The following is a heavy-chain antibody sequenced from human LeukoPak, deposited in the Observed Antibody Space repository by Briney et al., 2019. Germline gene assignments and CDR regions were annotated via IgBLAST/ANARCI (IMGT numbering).Heavy chain of an antibody. D-gene: IGHD3-22*01. Sequence: ASVKVSCKVSGYTLTELSMHWVRQAPGKGLEWMGGFDPEDGETIYAQKFQGRVTMTEDTSTDTAYMELSSLRSEDTAVYYCAYDSSGYEGSYYFDYWGQGTLVTVSS. J-gene: IGHJ4*02. V-gene: IGHV1-24*01. CDR3: AYDSSGYEGSYYFDY. CDR1: GYTLTELS. CDR2: FDPEDGET.